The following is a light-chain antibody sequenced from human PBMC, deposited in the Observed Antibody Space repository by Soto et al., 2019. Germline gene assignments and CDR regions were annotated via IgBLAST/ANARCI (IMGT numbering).Light chain of an antibody. CDR1: QGISSA. CDR2: DAS. J-gene: IGKJ3*01. Sequence: IQLTQSPSSLSASVVDRVTITCLASQGISSALAWYQQKPGKAPKLLIYDASNLETGVPSRFSGSASGTAFTFTISSLQPEDVATYYCQQYDSLPPLFTFGPGTKVDIK. V-gene: IGKV1-33*01. CDR3: QQYDSLPPLFT.